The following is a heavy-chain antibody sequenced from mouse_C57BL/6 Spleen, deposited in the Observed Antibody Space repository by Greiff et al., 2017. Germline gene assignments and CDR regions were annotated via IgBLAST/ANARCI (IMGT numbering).Heavy chain of an antibody. CDR2: INPSSGYT. Sequence: VMLVESGAELVKPGASVKLSCTASGYTFTSYWMYWVQQRPGQGLEWFGNINPSSGYTKYKDKLKDKVTMTADNASSKAYMQLSSLKYEDTAVYYCARYDLDNGMDYWGQGTLVTVSA. J-gene: IGHJ4*01. CDR1: GYTFTSYW. V-gene: IGHV1-7*01. D-gene: IGHD2-4*01. CDR3: ARYDLDNGMDY.